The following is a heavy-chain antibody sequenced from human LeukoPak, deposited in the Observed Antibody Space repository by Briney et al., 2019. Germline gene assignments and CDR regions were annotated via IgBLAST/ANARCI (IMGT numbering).Heavy chain of an antibody. CDR2: IYYSGST. J-gene: IGHJ5*02. V-gene: IGHV4-39*07. CDR1: GGSISSSSYY. D-gene: IGHD3-10*01. Sequence: PSETLSLTCTVSGGSISSSSYYWGWIRQPPGKGLEWIGSIYYSGSTYYNPSLKSRVTISVDTSKNQFSLKLSSVTAADTAVYYCARGRITYYYGSVLYNWFDPWGQGTLVTVSS. CDR3: ARGRITYYYGSVLYNWFDP.